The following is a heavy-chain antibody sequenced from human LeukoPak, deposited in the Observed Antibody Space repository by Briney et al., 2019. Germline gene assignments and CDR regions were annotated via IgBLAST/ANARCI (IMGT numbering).Heavy chain of an antibody. D-gene: IGHD6-19*01. CDR3: ATTLVGQWLAETPPI. Sequence: GGSLRLSCAASGFTVSSNYINWVRQAPGKGLEWVSLIYGSTSADYADSVKGRFTISRDTSMNTVYLQMNSLRAEDTAVYYCATTLVGQWLAETPPIWGQGTLVTVSS. CDR1: GFTVSSNY. J-gene: IGHJ4*02. CDR2: IYGSTSA. V-gene: IGHV3-66*01.